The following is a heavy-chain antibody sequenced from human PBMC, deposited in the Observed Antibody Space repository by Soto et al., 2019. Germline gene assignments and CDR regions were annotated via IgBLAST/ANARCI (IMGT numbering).Heavy chain of an antibody. D-gene: IGHD5-18*01. J-gene: IGHJ6*02. CDR3: ARDGSTSWYSYDYHGMDV. Sequence: EVQLVESGGGLVQPGGSLRLSCGASGFTFRTYWLSWVRQVPGTGLEWVANINQDGSEKNYVDSVKGRFTISRDNAKNSLYLQMSRLRAEDPALYSCARDGSTSWYSYDYHGMDVWGQGTTVTVSS. CDR1: GFTFRTYW. V-gene: IGHV3-7*05. CDR2: INQDGSEK.